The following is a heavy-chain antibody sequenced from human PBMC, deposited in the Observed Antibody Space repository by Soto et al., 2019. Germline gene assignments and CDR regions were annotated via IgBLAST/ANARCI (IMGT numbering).Heavy chain of an antibody. D-gene: IGHD3-9*01. V-gene: IGHV1-18*01. CDR3: VRDSDWIMSY. Sequence: ASVKVSCTASGYTFTSYGISWVRQAPGQGLEWVGWIHTYNGNTNFAHNLQGRVTLTTDTATSTAYMELSSLRSDDTAVYYCVRDSDWIMSYWGQGTLVTVS. CDR1: GYTFTSYG. J-gene: IGHJ4*02. CDR2: IHTYNGNT.